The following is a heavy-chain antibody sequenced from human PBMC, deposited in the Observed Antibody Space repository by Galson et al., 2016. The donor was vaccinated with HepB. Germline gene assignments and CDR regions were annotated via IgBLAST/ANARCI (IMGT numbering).Heavy chain of an antibody. Sequence: SLRLSCAASGFTFSTYWMCWVRQAPGKGLEWVAGIKQDGSEKYYVDSVKGRFTISRDNAKDSLSLQMNSLRAEDTAVYYCARGTDCYYAGWFDPWGQGTLVTVSS. CDR1: GFTFSTYW. CDR2: IKQDGSEK. CDR3: ARGTDCYYAGWFDP. D-gene: IGHD3-22*01. V-gene: IGHV3-7*01. J-gene: IGHJ5*02.